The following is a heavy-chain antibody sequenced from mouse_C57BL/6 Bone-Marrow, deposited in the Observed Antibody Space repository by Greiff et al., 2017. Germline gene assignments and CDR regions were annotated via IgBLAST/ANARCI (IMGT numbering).Heavy chain of an antibody. D-gene: IGHD1-1*01. CDR3: VRHLYYYGSTSYAMDY. Sequence: DVKLVESGGGLVQPKGSLKLSCAASGFSFNTYAMNWVRQAPGKGLEWVARIRSKSNNYATYYADSVKDRFTISRDDSESMLYLQMNNLKTEDTAMYYCVRHLYYYGSTSYAMDYWGQGTSVTVSA. J-gene: IGHJ4*01. CDR1: GFSFNTYA. CDR2: IRSKSNNYAT. V-gene: IGHV10-1*01.